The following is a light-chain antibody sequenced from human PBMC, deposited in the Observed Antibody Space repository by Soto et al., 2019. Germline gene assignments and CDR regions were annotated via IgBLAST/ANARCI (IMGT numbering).Light chain of an antibody. CDR2: DVS. Sequence: QSVLTQPRSVSGSPGQSVTISCTGTSSDFGGYNYVSWYQHHPGKAPKLMIYDVSERPSGVPDRFSGSKSGNTASLTISGLQAEDEADYYCCSYAGTSHVFGTGTKVTVL. J-gene: IGLJ1*01. CDR3: CSYAGTSHV. V-gene: IGLV2-11*01. CDR1: SSDFGGYNY.